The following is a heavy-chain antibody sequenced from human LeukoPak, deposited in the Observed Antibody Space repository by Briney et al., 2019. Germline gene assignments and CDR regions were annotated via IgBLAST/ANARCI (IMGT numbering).Heavy chain of an antibody. Sequence: GASVKVSCKSSGYKFTDYYVHWLRQAPGQGLEWMGWINPNSGGTNYAQKFQGRVTMTRDTSISTAYMELSRLRSDDTAVYYCARELDDILTGYYRVFDYWGQGTLVTVSS. V-gene: IGHV1-2*02. CDR3: ARELDDILTGYYRVFDY. D-gene: IGHD3-9*01. J-gene: IGHJ4*02. CDR1: GYKFTDYY. CDR2: INPNSGGT.